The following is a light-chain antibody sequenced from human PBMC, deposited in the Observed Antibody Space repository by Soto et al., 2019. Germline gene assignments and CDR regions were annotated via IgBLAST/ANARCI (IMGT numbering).Light chain of an antibody. CDR2: KAS. CDR3: QQYESYPMT. V-gene: IGKV1-5*03. J-gene: IGKJ4*01. Sequence: DSPMTQYPSTLSASVGDRVTITCRASQSISSWLAWYEQKPGRAPKLLISKASALQSGVPARFSGSGSGTEFTLTLSSLQPDDFATYYCQQYESYPMTFGGGTKVEI. CDR1: QSISSW.